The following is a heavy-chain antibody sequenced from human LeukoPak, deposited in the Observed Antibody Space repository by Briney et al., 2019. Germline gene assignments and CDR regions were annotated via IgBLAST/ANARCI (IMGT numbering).Heavy chain of an antibody. CDR2: IVHSGGST. D-gene: IGHD2-21*02. CDR1: GFTFINYG. J-gene: IGHJ3*02. CDR3: AKDIVVVTSGANAFDI. V-gene: IGHV3-23*01. Sequence: PGGTLRLSCAASGFTFINYGMSWVRQAPGKGLEWVSAIVHSGGSTYYADSVKGRFTISRDNSKITLYLQMNSLRAEDTAVYYCAKDIVVVTSGANAFDIWGQGTMVTVSS.